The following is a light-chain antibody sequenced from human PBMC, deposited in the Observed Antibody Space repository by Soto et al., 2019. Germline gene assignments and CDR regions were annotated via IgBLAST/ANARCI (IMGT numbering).Light chain of an antibody. CDR3: QQYHIWPSWT. V-gene: IGKV1-9*01. J-gene: IGKJ1*01. CDR2: AAS. CDR1: QGISTY. Sequence: IQLTQSPSSLCASVGDRVTIPRRASQGISTYLAWYQQKPGKAPKFLIYAASTLQRGVPSRFSGSGSGTDFTLTISSLQSEDFAVYFCQQYHIWPSWTFGQGTKVDIK.